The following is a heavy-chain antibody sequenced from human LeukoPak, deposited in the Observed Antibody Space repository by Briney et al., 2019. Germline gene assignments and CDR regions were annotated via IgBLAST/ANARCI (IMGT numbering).Heavy chain of an antibody. CDR3: ARQGITMVRGARARLDY. V-gene: IGHV4-39*01. J-gene: IGHJ4*02. CDR1: GGSISSSSYY. Sequence: SETLSLTCTVSGGSISSSSYYWGWIRQPPGKGLEWIGSIYYSGSTYYNPSLKSRVTISVDTSKNQFSLRLSSVTAADTAVYYCARQGITMVRGARARLDYWGQGTLVTVSS. CDR2: IYYSGST. D-gene: IGHD3-10*01.